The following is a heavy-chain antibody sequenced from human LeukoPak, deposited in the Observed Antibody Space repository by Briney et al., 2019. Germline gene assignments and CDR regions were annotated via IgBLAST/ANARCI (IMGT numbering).Heavy chain of an antibody. CDR1: GFTFSSYA. Sequence: GGSLRLSCAASGFTFSSYAMHWVRQAPGKGLKWVAVISYDGSNKYYADSVKGRFTISRDNSKNTLYLQMNSLRAEDTAVYYCARVPADSNYGDYGDAFDIWGQGTMVTVSS. D-gene: IGHD4-17*01. CDR3: ARVPADSNYGDYGDAFDI. V-gene: IGHV3-30-3*01. CDR2: ISYDGSNK. J-gene: IGHJ3*02.